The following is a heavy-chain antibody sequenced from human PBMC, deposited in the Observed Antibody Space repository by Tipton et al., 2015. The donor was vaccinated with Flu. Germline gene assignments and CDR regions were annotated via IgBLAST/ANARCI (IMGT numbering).Heavy chain of an antibody. D-gene: IGHD3-22*01. CDR1: GFTFSSYA. J-gene: IGHJ4*02. Sequence: AVSGFTFSSYAMSWVRQAPGKGLEWVSGISGSGESTFYADSVKGRFTISRDNSKNTLYLQMNSLRAEDTAVYYCAKPPYDSTGYYFDFWGQGTLVTVSS. V-gene: IGHV3-23*01. CDR3: AKPPYDSTGYYFDF. CDR2: ISGSGEST.